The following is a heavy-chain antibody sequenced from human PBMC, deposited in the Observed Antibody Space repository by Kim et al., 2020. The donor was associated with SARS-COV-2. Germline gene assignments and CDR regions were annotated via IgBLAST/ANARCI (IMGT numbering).Heavy chain of an antibody. V-gene: IGHV4-59*01. Sequence: SETLSLTCTVSGGSISSYYWSWIRQPPGKGLEWIGYIYYSGSTNYNPSLKSRVTISVDTSKNQFSLKLSSVTAADTAVYYCAGRYSSSWYRSGLITPRFDYWGQGTLVTVSS. D-gene: IGHD6-13*01. CDR2: IYYSGST. CDR1: GGSISSYY. CDR3: AGRYSSSWYRSGLITPRFDY. J-gene: IGHJ4*02.